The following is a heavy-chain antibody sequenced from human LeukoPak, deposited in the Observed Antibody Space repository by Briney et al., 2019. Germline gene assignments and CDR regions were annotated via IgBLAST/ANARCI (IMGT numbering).Heavy chain of an antibody. Sequence: SETLSLTCTVSGYSISSGYYWGWIRQPPGKGLEWIGSIHHSGSTYYNPSLKSRVTISVDTSKNQFSLKLSSVTAADTAVYYCARDPWATYSDYDSSYWGQGTLVTVSS. D-gene: IGHD5-12*01. CDR2: IHHSGST. V-gene: IGHV4-38-2*02. CDR3: ARDPWATYSDYDSSY. CDR1: GYSISSGYY. J-gene: IGHJ4*02.